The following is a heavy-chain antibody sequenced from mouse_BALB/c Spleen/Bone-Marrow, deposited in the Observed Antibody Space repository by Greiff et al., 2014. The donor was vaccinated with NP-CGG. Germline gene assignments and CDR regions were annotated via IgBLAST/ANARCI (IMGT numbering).Heavy chain of an antibody. CDR2: ISSGGSYT. V-gene: IGHV5-9-4*01. CDR1: GFTFSSYA. Sequence: EVKLVESGGGLVKPGGSLKLSCAASGFTFSSYAMSWVRRSPDKRLEWVAEISSGGSYTYYPDTVTGRFTISRDNAKNTLYLEMSSLRSEDTAMYYCASGDVYFAYWGQGTLVTVSA. J-gene: IGHJ3*01. CDR3: ASGDVYFAY.